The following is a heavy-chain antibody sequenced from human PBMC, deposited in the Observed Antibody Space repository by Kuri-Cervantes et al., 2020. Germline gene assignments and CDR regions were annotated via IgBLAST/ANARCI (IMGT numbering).Heavy chain of an antibody. J-gene: IGHJ4*02. D-gene: IGHD5-18*01. CDR1: GYSISSDFY. CDR3: ARAAAVTAIYDY. CDR2: IYHSGST. V-gene: IGHV4-38-2*01. Sequence: SETLSLTCAVSGYSISSDFYWGWIRQPPGKGLEWIGYIYHSGSTNYNPSLKSRVTISVDTSKNQFSLKLSSVTAADTAVYYCARAAAVTAIYDYWGQGTLVTVSS.